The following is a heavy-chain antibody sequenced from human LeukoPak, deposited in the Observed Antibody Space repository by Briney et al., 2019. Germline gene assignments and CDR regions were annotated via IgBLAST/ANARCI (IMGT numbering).Heavy chain of an antibody. Sequence: PGGSLRLSCAASGFTFSSYAMHWVRQAPGKGLEWVAVISYDGSNKCYADSVKGRFTISRDNSKNTLYLQMNSLRAEDTAVYYCARDTNVYDSSGSPIDYWGQGTLVTVSS. CDR2: ISYDGSNK. D-gene: IGHD3-22*01. J-gene: IGHJ4*02. CDR1: GFTFSSYA. CDR3: ARDTNVYDSSGSPIDY. V-gene: IGHV3-30-3*01.